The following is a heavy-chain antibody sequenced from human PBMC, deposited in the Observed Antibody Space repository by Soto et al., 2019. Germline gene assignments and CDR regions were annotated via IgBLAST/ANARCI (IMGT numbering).Heavy chain of an antibody. CDR3: ARHLGYYYGSGSYYNLDAFDI. D-gene: IGHD3-10*01. V-gene: IGHV4-59*08. CDR1: GGSIRGYY. CDR2: IYYTGST. Sequence: SETLSLTCTVSGGSIRGYYWTWIRQTPGKGLEWIGHIYYTGSTNYNPSLKSRVTISVDTSKNQFSLKLSSVTAADTAVYYCARHLGYYYGSGSYYNLDAFDIWGQGTMVTVSS. J-gene: IGHJ3*02.